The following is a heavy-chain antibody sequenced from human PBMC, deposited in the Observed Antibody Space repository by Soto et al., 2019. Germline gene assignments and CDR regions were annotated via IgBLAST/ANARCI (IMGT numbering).Heavy chain of an antibody. CDR2: IVVGSGNT. D-gene: IGHD6-19*01. V-gene: IGHV1-58*01. J-gene: IGHJ4*02. CDR1: GFTFTSSA. CDR3: AAPQGVVAGLGY. Sequence: GASVKVSCKASGFTFTSSAVQWVRQARGQRLEWIGWIVVGSGNTNYAQKFQERVTITRDMSTSTAYMELSSLRSEDTAVYYCAAPQGVVAGLGYWGQGTLVTVSS.